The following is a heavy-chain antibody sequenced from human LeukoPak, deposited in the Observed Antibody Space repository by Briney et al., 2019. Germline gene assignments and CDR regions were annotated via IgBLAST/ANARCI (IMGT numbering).Heavy chain of an antibody. CDR1: GFTFSSYW. CDR2: IKQDGSEK. Sequence: GGSLRLSCAASGFTFSSYWMSWVRQAPGKGLEWVANIKQDGSEKDYVDSVTGRFTISRDNAKNSLYLQMNSLRAEGTAVYYCARDILLGPYYHGSGEAPNWFDPWGQGTLVTVSS. V-gene: IGHV3-7*01. D-gene: IGHD3-10*01. CDR3: ARDILLGPYYHGSGEAPNWFDP. J-gene: IGHJ5*02.